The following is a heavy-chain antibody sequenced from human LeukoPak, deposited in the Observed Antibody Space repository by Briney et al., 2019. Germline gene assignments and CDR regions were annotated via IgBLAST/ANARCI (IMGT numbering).Heavy chain of an antibody. J-gene: IGHJ4*02. V-gene: IGHV4-61*01. CDR2: IYYSGST. D-gene: IGHD6-19*01. Sequence: SETLSLTCTVSGGSISSSSYYWSWIRQPPGKGLEWIGYIYYSGSTNYNPSLKSRVTISVDTSKNQFSLKLSSVTAADTAVYYCAREESSGWFFDYWGQGTLVTVSS. CDR1: GGSISSSSYY. CDR3: AREESSGWFFDY.